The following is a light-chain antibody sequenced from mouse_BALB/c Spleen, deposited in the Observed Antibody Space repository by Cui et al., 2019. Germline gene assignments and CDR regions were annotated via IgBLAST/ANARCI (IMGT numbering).Light chain of an antibody. CDR2: DTS. CDR1: SSVSY. CDR3: QQWSSYPPT. Sequence: QIVLTQSPAIMSASPGEKVTMTCSASSSVSYMYWYQQKPGSSPRLLIYDTSNLASGVPVRFSGSGSGTSCSLTISRMEAEDAATYYCQQWSSYPPTFGGGTKLEIK. J-gene: IGKJ2*01. V-gene: IGKV4-55*01.